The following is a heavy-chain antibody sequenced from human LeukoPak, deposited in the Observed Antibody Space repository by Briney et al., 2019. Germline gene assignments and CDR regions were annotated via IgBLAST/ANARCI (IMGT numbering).Heavy chain of an antibody. V-gene: IGHV1-8*01. CDR2: MCPNSGET. Sequence: ASVKVSCKASGYTFTNYHINWVRQATGQGLEWMGWMCPNSGETGYAKKFQDRVSMTSTTSISTVYMELSSLTSEDTAVYYCASGIEEGVDFWGQGTLVTVSS. CDR3: ASGIEEGVDF. D-gene: IGHD1-26*01. CDR1: GYTFTNYH. J-gene: IGHJ4*02.